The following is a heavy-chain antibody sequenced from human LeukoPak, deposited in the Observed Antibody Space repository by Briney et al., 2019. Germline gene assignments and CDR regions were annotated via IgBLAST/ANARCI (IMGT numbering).Heavy chain of an antibody. CDR2: IDDSGNT. V-gene: IGHV4-59*12. D-gene: IGHD4-11*01. J-gene: IGHJ4*02. Sequence: PSETLSLTCTVSGGSISSYYWSWIRQPPGKGLEWIGRIDDSGNTHYKPSLKSRVTISVDASKNQFSLKMRSVTAADTAVYYCARARETVPIDYWGQGTLVTVSS. CDR1: GGSISSYY. CDR3: ARARETVPIDY.